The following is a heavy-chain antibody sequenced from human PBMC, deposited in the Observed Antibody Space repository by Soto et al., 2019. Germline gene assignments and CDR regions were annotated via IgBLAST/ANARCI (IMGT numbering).Heavy chain of an antibody. Sequence: GGSLRLSCAASGFTFSDFYMTWIRQAPGKGLEWVSSITASGGATYYADSVKGRFTISRDNTKNSLYLQMNSLRAEDTALYYCERVAYREYFPHWGQGYLVTVSS. J-gene: IGHJ1*01. CDR2: ITASGGAT. CDR1: GFTFSDFY. CDR3: ERVAYREYFPH. V-gene: IGHV3-11*01.